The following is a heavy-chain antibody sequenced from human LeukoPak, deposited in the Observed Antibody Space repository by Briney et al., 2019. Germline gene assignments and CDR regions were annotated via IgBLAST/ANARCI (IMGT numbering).Heavy chain of an antibody. V-gene: IGHV1-8*02. D-gene: IGHD6-13*01. CDR2: MNPNSGNT. CDR1: GYTFTGYY. Sequence: ASVKVSCKASGYTFTGYYMHWVRQAPGQGLEWMGWMNPNSGNTGYAQKFQGRVTMTRNTSISTAYMELSSLRSEDTAVYYCARASPYSSSWYVWFDPWGQGTLVTVSS. J-gene: IGHJ5*02. CDR3: ARASPYSSSWYVWFDP.